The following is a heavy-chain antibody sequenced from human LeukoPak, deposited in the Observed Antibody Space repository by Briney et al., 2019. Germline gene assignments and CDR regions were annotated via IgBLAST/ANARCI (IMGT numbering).Heavy chain of an antibody. CDR2: IKEDGSEK. CDR3: ARDRVAAAGIDWFDP. J-gene: IGHJ5*02. D-gene: IGHD6-13*01. CDR1: GFTFSSYW. Sequence: PGGSLRLSCAASGFTFSSYWMNWVRQAPGKGLEWVANIKEDGSEKHYVDSVKGRFTISRDNAKNSLYLQMNSLRAEDTAVYYCARDRVAAAGIDWFDPWGQGTLVTVSS. V-gene: IGHV3-7*01.